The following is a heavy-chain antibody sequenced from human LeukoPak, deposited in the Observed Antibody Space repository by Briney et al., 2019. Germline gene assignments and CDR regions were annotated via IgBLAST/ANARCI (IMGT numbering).Heavy chain of an antibody. V-gene: IGHV3-23*01. CDR1: GFTFSSYA. J-gene: IGHJ6*02. D-gene: IGHD3-10*02. Sequence: PGGSLRLSCAASGFTFSSYAMSWVRQAPGKGLEWVSGIVDSGYSTYYADSVKGRFTISRDNSKNTLYLQMNSLRAEDTAVYYCARCSGYGMDVWGQGTTVTVSS. CDR2: IVDSGYST. CDR3: ARCSGYGMDV.